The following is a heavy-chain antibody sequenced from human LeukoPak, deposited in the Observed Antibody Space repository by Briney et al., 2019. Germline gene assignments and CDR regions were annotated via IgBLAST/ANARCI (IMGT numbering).Heavy chain of an antibody. V-gene: IGHV3-48*04. J-gene: IGHJ6*02. Sequence: GGSLRLSCTASGFPFIDYSMNWVRQAPGKGLGWISYIGMSSGNTKYADSVKGRFTISADNAKNSLYLQMNSLRAEDTALYYCAGSAVRGVILDYYYGMDVWGQGTTVTVSS. CDR1: GFPFIDYS. CDR2: IGMSSGNT. D-gene: IGHD3-10*02. CDR3: AGSAVRGVILDYYYGMDV.